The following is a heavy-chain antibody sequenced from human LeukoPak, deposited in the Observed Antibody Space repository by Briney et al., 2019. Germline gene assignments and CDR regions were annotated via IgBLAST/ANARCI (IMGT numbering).Heavy chain of an antibody. D-gene: IGHD2-21*02. CDR1: ELTFSNAW. CDR2: IRSKTDGGAT. CDR3: ATDTATEARHI. J-gene: IGHJ3*02. Sequence: GGSLRLSCVASELTFSNAWMTWVRQAPGKGLEWVGLIRSKTDGGATDYAAPLKDRFTILRDDSKSTLFLQMNSLKADDTAVYYCATDTATEARHIWGQGTTVTVSS. V-gene: IGHV3-15*01.